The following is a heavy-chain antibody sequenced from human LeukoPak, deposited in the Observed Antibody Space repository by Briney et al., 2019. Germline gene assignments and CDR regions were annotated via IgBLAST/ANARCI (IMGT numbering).Heavy chain of an antibody. CDR3: ARVSGDYDFWSGYYQGNWFDP. D-gene: IGHD3-3*01. CDR2: IYYSGST. V-gene: IGHV4-59*01. Sequence: PSETLSLTCTVSGGSISSYYWSWIRQPPGKGLEWSGYIYYSGSTNYNPSLKSRVTISVDTSKNQFSLKLSSVTAADTAVYYCARVSGDYDFWSGYYQGNWFDPWGQGTLVTVSS. CDR1: GGSISSYY. J-gene: IGHJ5*02.